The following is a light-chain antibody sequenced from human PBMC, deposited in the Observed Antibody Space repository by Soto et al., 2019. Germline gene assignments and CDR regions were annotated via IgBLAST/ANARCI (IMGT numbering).Light chain of an antibody. J-gene: IGLJ2*01. Sequence: QSVLTQPPSASGTPGQRVNISCSGSSSNIGSNYVYWYRQFPGTAPKLLIQRNNQRPSGVPARFSGSKSGTSASLAISGLQSEDEADYYCAAWDDSLNGRVFGGGTKLTVL. CDR2: RNN. CDR1: SSNIGSNY. CDR3: AAWDDSLNGRV. V-gene: IGLV1-47*01.